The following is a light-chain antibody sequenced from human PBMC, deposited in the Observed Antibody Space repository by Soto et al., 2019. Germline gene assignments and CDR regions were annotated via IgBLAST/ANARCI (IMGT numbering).Light chain of an antibody. V-gene: IGLV2-14*01. CDR3: SSYTSSSTLV. CDR2: DVS. J-gene: IGLJ1*01. Sequence: QSALTQPASVSGSPGQSITISCTGTSXDVGAYNSVAWYQHNPGKAPKLMIYDVSNRPSGVSSRFSGSKSANTASLSISGLQADDEADYYCSSYTSSSTLVFGTGTKVTVL. CDR1: SXDVGAYNS.